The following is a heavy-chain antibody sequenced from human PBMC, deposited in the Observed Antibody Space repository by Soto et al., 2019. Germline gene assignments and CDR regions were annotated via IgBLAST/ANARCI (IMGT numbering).Heavy chain of an antibody. V-gene: IGHV3-23*01. J-gene: IGHJ4*02. Sequence: EVQLLESGGGLVQPGGSLRLSCAASGFTFSSYAMSWVRQAPGKGLEWVSAISGSGGSTYYADSVKGRFTISRDNSKNTLYLQMNSLRAEDTAVYYCAKDQAEAYCGGDCYSAFDYWGQVTLVTVSS. CDR3: AKDQAEAYCGGDCYSAFDY. CDR2: ISGSGGST. D-gene: IGHD2-21*02. CDR1: GFTFSSYA.